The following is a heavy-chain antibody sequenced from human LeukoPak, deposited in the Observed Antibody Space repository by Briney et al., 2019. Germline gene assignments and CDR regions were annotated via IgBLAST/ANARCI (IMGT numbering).Heavy chain of an antibody. J-gene: IGHJ4*02. CDR3: ARKYSSGWYGWYFDY. V-gene: IGHV1-18*01. Sequence: GASVKVSCKASGYTFTSYGISWVRQAPGQGLGWMGWISAYNGNTNYAQKFQGRVTMTRDTSISTAYMELSRLRSDDTAVYYCARKYSSGWYGWYFDYWGQGTLVTVSS. CDR1: GYTFTSYG. D-gene: IGHD6-19*01. CDR2: ISAYNGNT.